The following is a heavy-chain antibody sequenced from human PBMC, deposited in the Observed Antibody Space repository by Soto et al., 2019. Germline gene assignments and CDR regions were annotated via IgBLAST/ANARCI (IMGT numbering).Heavy chain of an antibody. CDR2: ISAYNGNT. CDR3: ARVRAAAVDFDY. V-gene: IGHV1-18*01. CDR1: GYTFTSYG. J-gene: IGHJ4*02. Sequence: QVQLVQSGAEVKKPGASVKVSCKASGYTFTSYGISWVRQAPGQGLEWMGWISAYNGNTNYAQKVQGRVTMTTDTSTSTAYMELRSLRYDDKAVDYFARVRAAAVDFDYWGQGTLVTVSS. D-gene: IGHD6-13*01.